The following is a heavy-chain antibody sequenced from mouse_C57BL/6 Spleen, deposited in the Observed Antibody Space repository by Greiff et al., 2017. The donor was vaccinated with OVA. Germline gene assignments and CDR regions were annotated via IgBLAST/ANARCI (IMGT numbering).Heavy chain of an antibody. J-gene: IGHJ2*02. CDR1: GYTFTSYW. Sequence: QVQLQQPGAELVKPGASVKLSCKASGYTFTSYWMQWVKQRPGQGLEWIGEIDPSDSYTNYNQKFKGKATLTVDTSSSTAYMQLSSLTSEDSAVYYCASKTYYSNYGYWGQGTSLTVSS. D-gene: IGHD2-5*01. CDR2: IDPSDSYT. CDR3: ASKTYYSNYGY. V-gene: IGHV1-50*01.